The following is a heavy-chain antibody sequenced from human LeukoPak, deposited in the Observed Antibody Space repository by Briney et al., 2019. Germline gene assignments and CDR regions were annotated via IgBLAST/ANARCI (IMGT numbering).Heavy chain of an antibody. Sequence: GGSLRLSCAASGFTFSSYAMHWVRQAPGKGLEWVAVISYDGSNKYYADSVKGRFTISRDNSKNTLYLQMNSLRAEDTAVYYCARDLYYDSSGYYSPHYWGQGTLVTVSS. CDR3: ARDLYYDSSGYYSPHY. CDR2: ISYDGSNK. J-gene: IGHJ4*02. V-gene: IGHV3-30-3*01. CDR1: GFTFSSYA. D-gene: IGHD3-22*01.